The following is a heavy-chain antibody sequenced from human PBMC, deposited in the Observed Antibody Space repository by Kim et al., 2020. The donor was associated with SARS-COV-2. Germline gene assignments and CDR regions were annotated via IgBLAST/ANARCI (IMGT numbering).Heavy chain of an antibody. CDR3: ARGERLDS. J-gene: IGHJ4*02. CDR2: KGGST. D-gene: IGHD1-26*01. Sequence: KGGSTGNAQKFQGRVTMSRDTSPTTAYMELNSLRVEDTAVYYCARGERLDSWGQGTLVTVSS. V-gene: IGHV1-8*01.